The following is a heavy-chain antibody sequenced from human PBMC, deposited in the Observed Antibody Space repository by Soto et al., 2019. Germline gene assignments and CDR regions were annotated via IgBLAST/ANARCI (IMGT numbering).Heavy chain of an antibody. CDR2: INTHNGQT. CDR1: GYTFTDYG. Sequence: QVQMVQSGVEVKKPGASVKVSCKASGYTFTDYGVSWVRQAPGQGLEWMGWINTHNGQTNYAQKVQGRVTMTTDTSTATAYMELRSLNSDDTAVYYCARDQYAVGGDFWGLGTLVTVSS. V-gene: IGHV1-18*01. J-gene: IGHJ4*02. D-gene: IGHD1-26*01. CDR3: ARDQYAVGGDF.